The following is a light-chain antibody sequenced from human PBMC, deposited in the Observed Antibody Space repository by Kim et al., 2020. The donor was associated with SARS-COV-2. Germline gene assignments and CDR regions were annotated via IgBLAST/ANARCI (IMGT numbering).Light chain of an antibody. Sequence: SPGERATLSCGASQSVSSSNLAWYQQKPGQAPRLLMYGASSRATGIPDRFSGSGSGTDFILTISRLEPEDFAVYYCQQYGIAPPYTFGQGTKLEI. CDR1: QSVSSSN. CDR2: GAS. CDR3: QQYGIAPPYT. J-gene: IGKJ2*01. V-gene: IGKV3-20*01.